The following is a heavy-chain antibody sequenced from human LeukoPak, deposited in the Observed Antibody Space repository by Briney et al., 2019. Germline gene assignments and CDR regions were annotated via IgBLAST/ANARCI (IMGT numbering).Heavy chain of an antibody. CDR1: GFTLSSCA. D-gene: IGHD2-21*01. V-gene: IGHV3-23*01. CDR2: ISDSGNT. Sequence: GGSLRLSCAASGFTLSSCAMSWVRQAPGKGLEWVSAISDSGNTYHADSVKGRFTISRDSSKSTLFLQMNRLRPEDAAVYYCAKAPVTTCRGAYCYPFDYWGQGTLVTVSS. CDR3: AKAPVTTCRGAYCYPFDY. J-gene: IGHJ4*02.